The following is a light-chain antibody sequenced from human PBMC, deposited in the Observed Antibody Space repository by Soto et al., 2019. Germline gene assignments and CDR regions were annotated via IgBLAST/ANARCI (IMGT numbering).Light chain of an antibody. Sequence: QSALTQPASVPGSPGHSITISCTGTSSDVGGYNYVSWYQQHPGKAPKLMIYDVSNRPSGVSNRFSGSKSGNTASLTISGLQAEDEADYYCSSYTSSSTNVFGTGTKVTVL. V-gene: IGLV2-14*01. CDR3: SSYTSSSTNV. CDR2: DVS. CDR1: SSDVGGYNY. J-gene: IGLJ1*01.